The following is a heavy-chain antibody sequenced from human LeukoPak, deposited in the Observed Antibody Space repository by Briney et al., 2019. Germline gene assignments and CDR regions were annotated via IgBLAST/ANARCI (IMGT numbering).Heavy chain of an antibody. J-gene: IGHJ4*02. V-gene: IGHV1-69*06. CDR1: GGTLSSYA. D-gene: IGHD1-26*01. CDR2: IIPIFGTA. CDR3: ARGGSYYAHFDY. Sequence: ASVKVSCKASGGTLSSYAISWVRQAPGQGLEWMGGIIPIFGTANYAQKFQGRVTITADKSTSTAYMELSSLRSEDTAVYYCARGGSYYAHFDYWGQGTLVTVSS.